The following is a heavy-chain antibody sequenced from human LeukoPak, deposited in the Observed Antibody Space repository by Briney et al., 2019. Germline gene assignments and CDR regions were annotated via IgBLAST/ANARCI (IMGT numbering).Heavy chain of an antibody. CDR3: ARESLLWFGDYNY. V-gene: IGHV1-18*01. D-gene: IGHD3-10*01. CDR2: ISAYNGNT. Sequence: ASVKVSCKASGYTFTSYGISWVRQAPGQGLEWMGWISAYNGNTNYAQKLQGRVTMTRDTSISTAYMELSRLRSDDTAVYYCARESLLWFGDYNYWGQGTLVTVSS. CDR1: GYTFTSYG. J-gene: IGHJ4*02.